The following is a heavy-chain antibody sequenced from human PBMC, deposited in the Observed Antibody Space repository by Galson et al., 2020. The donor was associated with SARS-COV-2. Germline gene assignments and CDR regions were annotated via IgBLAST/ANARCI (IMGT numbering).Heavy chain of an antibody. V-gene: IGHV4-34*01. Sequence: SETLSLTCAVYAGSFSGYYWSWIRQPPGKGLEWIGEINHTGSTNYNPSLKSRVTISVDTSKNQFSLKLRSVTAADSAVFHCARGRVGATNYLDYWGQGILVTVSS. CDR3: ARGRVGATNYLDY. D-gene: IGHD1-26*01. CDR2: INHTGST. CDR1: AGSFSGYY. J-gene: IGHJ4*02.